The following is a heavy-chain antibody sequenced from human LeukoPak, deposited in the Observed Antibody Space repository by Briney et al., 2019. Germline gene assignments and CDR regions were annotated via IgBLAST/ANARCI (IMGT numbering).Heavy chain of an antibody. Sequence: GGSLRLSCAASGFTFSSYGMHWVRQAPGKGLEWVAFIRYDGSNKYYADSVKGRFTISRDNDKNSLYLQMNSLRAEDTAVYYCAKDRGWIVDYWGQGTLVTVPS. CDR2: IRYDGSNK. V-gene: IGHV3-30*02. D-gene: IGHD3-10*01. J-gene: IGHJ4*02. CDR3: AKDRGWIVDY. CDR1: GFTFSSYG.